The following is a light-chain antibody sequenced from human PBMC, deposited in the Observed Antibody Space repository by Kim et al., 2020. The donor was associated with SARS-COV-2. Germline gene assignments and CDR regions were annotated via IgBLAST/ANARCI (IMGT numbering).Light chain of an antibody. CDR3: QVWDGRAVV. CDR1: NIEKRN. Sequence: SYELTQPLSVSVALGQTARMTCGGDNIEKRNVHWYQQRPGQAPILVIYRDSKRPSGIPERVSGSNSGNTATLTISRVQAGDEADYYCQVWDGRAVVFVGGTKLAVL. CDR2: RDS. J-gene: IGLJ2*01. V-gene: IGLV3-9*01.